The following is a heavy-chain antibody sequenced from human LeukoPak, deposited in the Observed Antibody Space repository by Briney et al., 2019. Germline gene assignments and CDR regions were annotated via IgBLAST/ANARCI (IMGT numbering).Heavy chain of an antibody. CDR3: TTITMIVVVTDY. CDR1: GFTFSNAW. D-gene: IGHD3-22*01. J-gene: IGHJ4*02. V-gene: IGHV3-15*01. Sequence: KPGGSLRLSCAASGFTFSNAWMSWVRQAPGKGLEWVGRIKSKTDGGTTDYAAPVKGRFTISRDDSKNTLYLQVNSLKTEDTAVYYCTTITMIVVVTDYWGQGTLVTVSS. CDR2: IKSKTDGGTT.